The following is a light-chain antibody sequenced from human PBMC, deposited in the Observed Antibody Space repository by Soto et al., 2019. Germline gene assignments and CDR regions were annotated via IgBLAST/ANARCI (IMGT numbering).Light chain of an antibody. Sequence: QLVLTQSPSASASLGASVKLTCTLSSGHSSYAIAWHQQQPEKGPRYLMKLNSDGTHSKGGGIPDRFSGSSSGAERYLTISRLQSEDEADYYCQTWGTGIYVFGGGTQLTVL. J-gene: IGLJ7*01. CDR2: LNSDGTH. CDR1: SGHSSYA. V-gene: IGLV4-69*01. CDR3: QTWGTGIYV.